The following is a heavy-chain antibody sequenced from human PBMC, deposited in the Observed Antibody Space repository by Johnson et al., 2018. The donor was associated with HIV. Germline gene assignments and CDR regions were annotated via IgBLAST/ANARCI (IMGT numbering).Heavy chain of an antibody. D-gene: IGHD1-20*01. Sequence: VQLVESGGRVVRRGGSLRLSCAASGFTFDDYGMSWVRQGPGKGLAWVSGLDWNGGSKGYADSVKGRFIISRDNAKNSLNLQMNSLRTEDTALNYCATEWGNWNDEGPDAFDIWGQGTMVTVSS. CDR1: GFTFDDYG. CDR3: ATEWGNWNDEGPDAFDI. J-gene: IGHJ3*02. V-gene: IGHV3-20*04. CDR2: LDWNGGSK.